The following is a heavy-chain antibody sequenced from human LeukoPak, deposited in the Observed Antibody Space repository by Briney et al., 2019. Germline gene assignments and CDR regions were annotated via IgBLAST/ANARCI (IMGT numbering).Heavy chain of an antibody. J-gene: IGHJ4*02. Sequence: SETLSLTCTVSGGSISSGGYYWSWLRQPPGKGLEWIGYIYYSGSTYYNPFLKSRVTISVDTSKNQFSLKLSSVTAADTAVYYCARTTTGFDYWGQGTLVTVSS. CDR3: ARTTTGFDY. CDR1: GGSISSGGYY. V-gene: IGHV4-31*03. CDR2: IYYSGST. D-gene: IGHD4-4*01.